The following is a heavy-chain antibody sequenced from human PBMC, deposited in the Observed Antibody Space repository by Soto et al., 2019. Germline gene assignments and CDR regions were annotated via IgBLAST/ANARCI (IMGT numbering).Heavy chain of an antibody. V-gene: IGHV1-58*02. CDR1: GFTFTSSA. CDR3: AGGRSAATYYYYYYMDV. Sequence: GASVKVCCKASGFTFTSSAMQWVRQASGQRLEWIGWIVVGSGNTNYAQKFQERVTITRDMSTSTAYMELSSLRSEDTAVYYCAGGRSAATYYYYYYMDVWGKGTTVTVSS. J-gene: IGHJ6*03. D-gene: IGHD6-25*01. CDR2: IVVGSGNT.